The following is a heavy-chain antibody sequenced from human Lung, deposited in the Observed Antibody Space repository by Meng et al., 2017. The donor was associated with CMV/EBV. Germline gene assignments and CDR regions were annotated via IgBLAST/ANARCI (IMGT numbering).Heavy chain of an antibody. J-gene: IGHJ6*04. V-gene: IGHV1-69*05. Sequence: XXAACGTIFSYAIIWVRQDPGQGLERMGGIIPIFGTANYAQKFQSRVTITTDESTSTAYMELSSLRSEDTAVYYCASKAGVVPAAIPVYYYYGMDVWGKGTTVXVSS. CDR2: IIPIFGTA. CDR3: ASKAGVVPAAIPVYYYYGMDV. D-gene: IGHD2-2*02. CDR1: CGTIFSYA.